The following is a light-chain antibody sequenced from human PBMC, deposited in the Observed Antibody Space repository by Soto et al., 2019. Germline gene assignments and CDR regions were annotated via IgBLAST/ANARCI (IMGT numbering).Light chain of an antibody. J-gene: IGLJ3*02. CDR2: EVT. V-gene: IGLV2-14*01. Sequence: QSALTQPASVSGSPGQSITVSCTGTSSDIGGYNYVSWYQQHPGKAPKLMVYEVTNRPSGVSDRFSGSKSGNTASLTISGLQADDEGYYYCSSYTSSSTWVFGGGTKLTVL. CDR3: SSYTSSSTWV. CDR1: SSDIGGYNY.